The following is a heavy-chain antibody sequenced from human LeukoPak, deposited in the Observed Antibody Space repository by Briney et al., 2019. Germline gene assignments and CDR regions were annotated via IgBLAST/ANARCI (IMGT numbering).Heavy chain of an antibody. V-gene: IGHV1-2*06. CDR3: ARAYSSTWSDFDY. Sequence: ASVKVSCKASGYTFTDYYVHWVRQGPGQGLAWMGRISPDTGGTNYAQKFQGRVTMTRDTSISTAYMEVSRLRSDDTAVYYCARAYSSTWSDFDYWGQGTLVTVSS. CDR1: GYTFTDYY. D-gene: IGHD6-13*01. CDR2: ISPDTGGT. J-gene: IGHJ4*02.